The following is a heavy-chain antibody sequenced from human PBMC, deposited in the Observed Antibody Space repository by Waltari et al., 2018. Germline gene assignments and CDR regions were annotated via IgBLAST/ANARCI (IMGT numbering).Heavy chain of an antibody. CDR3: TKDLTHTNYEGFAN. CDR2: ITWNSGKV. D-gene: IGHD3-16*01. Sequence: EVQLVESGGALVQPGRSLRLSCATCGFTYDDFDMHWVRQVPGKGLEWVAGITWNSGKVDYAGSVKGRFTISRDNAKNLLFLQMNSLRPEDTALYYCTKDLTHTNYEGFANWGLGTLVTVSS. CDR1: GFTYDDFD. V-gene: IGHV3-9*01. J-gene: IGHJ4*02.